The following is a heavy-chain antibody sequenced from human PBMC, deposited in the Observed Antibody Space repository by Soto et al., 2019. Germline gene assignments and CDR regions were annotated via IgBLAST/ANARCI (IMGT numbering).Heavy chain of an antibody. Sequence: QVQLVQSGAEVKRPGASVKVSCKASGYTYTSYDFNWVRQAPGQELEWMGWVNPNSGNTDYAQKFQGRVTMTRNTSIRTAYMELSSLRSEDTAVYYCARASYLDPAFDIWGQGTMVTVSS. CDR2: VNPNSGNT. J-gene: IGHJ3*02. CDR1: GYTYTSYD. V-gene: IGHV1-8*01. CDR3: ARASYLDPAFDI. D-gene: IGHD2-2*03.